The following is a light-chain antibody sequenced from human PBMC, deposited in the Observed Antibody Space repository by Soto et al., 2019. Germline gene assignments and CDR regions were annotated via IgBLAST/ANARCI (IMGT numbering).Light chain of an antibody. CDR2: GAS. Sequence: EIVLTQSPGTRSLSPWERATLSCRASQTVRNNYLAWYQQKPGQAPRLLIYGASTRATGIPDRFSGSGSGTDFTLTISRLEPEDSAVYYCQQYGSSPTWTFGQGTKVDIK. CDR1: QTVRNNY. V-gene: IGKV3-20*01. CDR3: QQYGSSPTWT. J-gene: IGKJ1*01.